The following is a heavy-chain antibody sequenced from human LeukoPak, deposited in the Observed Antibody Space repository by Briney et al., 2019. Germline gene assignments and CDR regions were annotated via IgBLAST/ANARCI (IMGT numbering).Heavy chain of an antibody. CDR3: AVLIVVVIKEGYGMDV. V-gene: IGHV3-7*01. CDR2: IKQDGSEK. CDR1: GFIFSNYA. Sequence: GGSLRLSCATSGFIFSNYAMNWVRQAPGKGLEWVANIKQDGSEKYYVDSVKGRFTISRDNAKNSLYLQMNSLRAEDTAVYYCAVLIVVVIKEGYGMDVWGQGTTVTVSS. D-gene: IGHD3-22*01. J-gene: IGHJ6*02.